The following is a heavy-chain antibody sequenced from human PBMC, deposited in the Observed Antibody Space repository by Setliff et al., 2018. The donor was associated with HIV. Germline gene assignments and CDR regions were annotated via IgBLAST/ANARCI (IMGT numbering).Heavy chain of an antibody. J-gene: IGHJ4*02. CDR2: IFHSGDT. CDR3: ATRPRIAARPFDY. D-gene: IGHD6-6*01. V-gene: IGHV4-31*03. CDR1: GVSVGSGDYY. Sequence: SETLSLTCSVSGVSVGSGDYYWHWIRQHPEKALEWIGYIFHSGDTYYNPSLKSRISMSVDTSKNQFSLELTSLTAADTAVYYCATRPRIAARPFDYWGQGTLGTVSS.